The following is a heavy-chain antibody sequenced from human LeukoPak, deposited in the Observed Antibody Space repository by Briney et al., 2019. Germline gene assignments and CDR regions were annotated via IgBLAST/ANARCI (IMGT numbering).Heavy chain of an antibody. CDR2: IRQDGSEK. V-gene: IGHV3-7*01. CDR3: MRQNRAYFFGH. Sequence: LGGSLRLSCAASGFTFSSYWMTWGRQAPGKGLEWVANIRQDGSEKNYVDSVKGRFTISRDNAKNSLYLQMNSLRVEDTAVYFCMRQNRAYFFGHWGQGTLVTVS. J-gene: IGHJ1*01. D-gene: IGHD3-3*01. CDR1: GFTFSSYW.